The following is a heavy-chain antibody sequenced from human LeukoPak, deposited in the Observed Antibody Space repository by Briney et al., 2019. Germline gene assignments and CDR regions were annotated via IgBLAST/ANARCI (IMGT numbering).Heavy chain of an antibody. V-gene: IGHV4-34*01. CDR2: INHSGST. Sequence: SETLSLTCAVYGGSFSGYYWSCIRQPPGKGLEWIGEINHSGSTNYNPSLKSRVTISVDTSKNQFSLKLSSVTAADTAVYYCARVWGSGSYSPGDAFDIWGQGTMVTVSS. CDR1: GGSFSGYY. J-gene: IGHJ3*02. CDR3: ARVWGSGSYSPGDAFDI. D-gene: IGHD3-10*01.